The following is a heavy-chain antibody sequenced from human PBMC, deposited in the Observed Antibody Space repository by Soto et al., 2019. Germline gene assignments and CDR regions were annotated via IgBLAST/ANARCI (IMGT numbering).Heavy chain of an antibody. V-gene: IGHV3-48*02. J-gene: IGHJ6*02. CDR3: AREGGDYYGSGRSAFSSYGMDV. CDR2: ISSSSSTI. Sequence: GGSLRLSCAASGFTFSSYSMNWVRQAPGKGPEWVSYISSSSSTIYYADSVKGRFTISRDNAKNSLYLQMNSRRDEDTAVYYSAREGGDYYGSGRSAFSSYGMDVWGQGTTVPVSS. CDR1: GFTFSSYS. D-gene: IGHD3-10*01.